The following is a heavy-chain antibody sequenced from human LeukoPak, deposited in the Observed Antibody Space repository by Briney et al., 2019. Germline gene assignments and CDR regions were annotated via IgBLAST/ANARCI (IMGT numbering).Heavy chain of an antibody. CDR2: VSDNGVRT. CDR3: AKDRGARADSSRIGMDV. J-gene: IGHJ6*02. Sequence: PGGSLRLSCAASGFTFSSYAMSWVRQAPGKGLEWVSAVSDNGVRTHYADSVKGRFTISRGNSKNTLYLQMNSLRVEDTAVYYCAKDRGARADSSRIGMDVWGQGTTATVSS. CDR1: GFTFSSYA. D-gene: IGHD6-19*01. V-gene: IGHV3-23*01.